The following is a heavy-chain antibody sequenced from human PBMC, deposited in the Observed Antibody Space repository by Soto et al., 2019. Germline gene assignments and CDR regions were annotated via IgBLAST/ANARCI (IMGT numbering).Heavy chain of an antibody. V-gene: IGHV1-18*01. D-gene: IGHD2-8*01. CDR2: ISGYNGDT. CDR3: AKNGQPPYYYYGLDV. J-gene: IGHJ6*02. CDR1: GYTFTRYG. Sequence: ASVKVSCKAPGYTFTRYGIRWVRQAPGQGLEWMGWISGYNGDTNYAQKFQGRVSMTIDTSTTTAYMELRSLTSDDTAVYYCAKNGQPPYYYYGLDVWGQGTKVTVSS.